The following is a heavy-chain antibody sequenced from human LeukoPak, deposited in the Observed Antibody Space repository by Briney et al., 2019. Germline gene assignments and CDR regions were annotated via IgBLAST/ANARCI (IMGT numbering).Heavy chain of an antibody. CDR1: GGSISSGGYS. CDR2: IYHSGST. D-gene: IGHD2-2*01. CDR3: ARALSSTSHPGFGY. V-gene: IGHV4-30-2*01. Sequence: PSETLSLTCAVSGGSISSGGYSWSWIRQPPGKGLEWIGYIYHSGSTYYNPSLKSRVTISVDRSKNQFSLKLSSVTAADTAVYYCARALSSTSHPGFGYWGQGTLVTVSS. J-gene: IGHJ4*02.